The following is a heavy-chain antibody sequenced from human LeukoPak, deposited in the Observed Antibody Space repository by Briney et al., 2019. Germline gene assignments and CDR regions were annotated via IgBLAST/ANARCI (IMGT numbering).Heavy chain of an antibody. CDR3: AKDRYSSSSGWFDP. J-gene: IGHJ5*02. V-gene: IGHV3-9*01. D-gene: IGHD6-6*01. Sequence: GRSLRLSCAASGFTFDDYAMHWVRQAPGKGLEWVSGISWNSGNIGYADSVKGRFTISRDNAKNSLYLQMNSLRAEDTALYCCAKDRYSSSSGWFDPWGQGTLVTVSS. CDR2: ISWNSGNI. CDR1: GFTFDDYA.